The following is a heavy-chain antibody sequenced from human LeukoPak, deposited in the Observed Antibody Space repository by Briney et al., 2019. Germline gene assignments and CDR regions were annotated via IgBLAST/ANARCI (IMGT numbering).Heavy chain of an antibody. Sequence: GGSLRLSCAASGFTFSTYSMTWVRQAPGKGLEWVSFIYSDNTHYSDSVKGRFTISRDNSKNTLYLQMNSLRAEDTAVYYCARRAGAYSYPYDYWGQGTLVTVSS. CDR2: IYSDNT. CDR3: ARRAGAYSYPYDY. CDR1: GFTFSTYS. J-gene: IGHJ4*02. V-gene: IGHV3-53*01. D-gene: IGHD4/OR15-4a*01.